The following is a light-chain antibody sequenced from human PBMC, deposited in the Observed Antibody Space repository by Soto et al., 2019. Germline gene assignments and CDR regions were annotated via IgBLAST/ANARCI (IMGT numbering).Light chain of an antibody. Sequence: EIVMTQSPATLSVSPGERATLSCRASQSVSSNLVGYQQKPGQAPRLLIYGASTRATGIPVRFSGSGSGTEFTLTISSLQSADFAVYYCQQYNNWPSLTFGGGTKVEIK. V-gene: IGKV3-15*01. J-gene: IGKJ4*01. CDR1: QSVSSN. CDR3: QQYNNWPSLT. CDR2: GAS.